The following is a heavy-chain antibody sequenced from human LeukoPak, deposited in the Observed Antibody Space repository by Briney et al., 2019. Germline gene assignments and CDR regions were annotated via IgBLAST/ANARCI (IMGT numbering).Heavy chain of an antibody. CDR2: INPNSGGT. V-gene: IGHV1-2*02. CDR1: GYTFTGYY. CDR3: ARVVGGYNVDFDY. J-gene: IGHJ4*02. D-gene: IGHD5-24*01. Sequence: GASVKVPCKASGYTFTGYYMHWVRQAPGQGLEWMGWINPNSGGTNYAQKFQGRVTMTRDTSISTAYMELSRLRSDDTAVYYCARVVGGYNVDFDYWGQGTLVTVSS.